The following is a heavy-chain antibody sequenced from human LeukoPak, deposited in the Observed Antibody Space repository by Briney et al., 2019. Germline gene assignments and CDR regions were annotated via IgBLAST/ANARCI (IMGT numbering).Heavy chain of an antibody. CDR2: IYYSGST. D-gene: IGHD1-14*01. CDR1: GGSISSGSYY. J-gene: IGHJ4*02. CDR3: ARGDRVGTIDY. Sequence: SETLSLTCTVSGGSISSGSYYWSWIRQPPGKGLEWIGYIYYSGSTNYNPSLKSRVTISVDTSKNQFSLKLSSVTAADTAVYYCARGDRVGTIDYWGQGTLVTVSS. V-gene: IGHV4-61*01.